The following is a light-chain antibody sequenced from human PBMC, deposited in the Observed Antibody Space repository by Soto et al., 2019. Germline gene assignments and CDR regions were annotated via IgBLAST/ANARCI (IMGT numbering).Light chain of an antibody. Sequence: ENVLTQSPATLSLSPGERATLSCRASQSVSTYLAWYQQKPGQAPRLLIYDTSNRATVIPARFSGSGSGTDFTLTISSLEPEDFAVYYCQQRSNWPPMWTFGQGTKVEIK. CDR2: DTS. CDR3: QQRSNWPPMWT. J-gene: IGKJ1*01. V-gene: IGKV3-11*01. CDR1: QSVSTY.